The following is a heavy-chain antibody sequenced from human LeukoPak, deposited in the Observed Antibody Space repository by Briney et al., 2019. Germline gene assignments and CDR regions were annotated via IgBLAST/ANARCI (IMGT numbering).Heavy chain of an antibody. J-gene: IGHJ4*02. D-gene: IGHD3-3*01. Sequence: SETLSLTCTVSGGSIRSNFWTWIRQPPGKGLEWIGYMYYSRSPNYNPSLKSRVTISVDTSKNQFSLKLSSVAAADTAVYYCARSWGDDLWSGYYYYDYWGQGTLVTVSS. CDR1: GGSIRSNF. CDR3: ARSWGDDLWSGYYYYDY. CDR2: MYYSRSP. V-gene: IGHV4-59*01.